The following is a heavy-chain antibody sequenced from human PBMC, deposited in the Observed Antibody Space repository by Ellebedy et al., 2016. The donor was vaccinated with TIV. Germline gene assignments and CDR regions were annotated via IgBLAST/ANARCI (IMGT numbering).Heavy chain of an antibody. CDR2: IYYSGST. Sequence: MPSETLSLTCTVSGGSIGSYYWSWIRQPPGKGLEWIGYIYYSGSTNYNPSLKSRVTISIDTSKNQFSLKLRSVTAADTAVYYCARESSGSYFDYWGQGILVTVSS. CDR3: ARESSGSYFDY. J-gene: IGHJ4*02. CDR1: GGSIGSYY. V-gene: IGHV4-59*01. D-gene: IGHD1-26*01.